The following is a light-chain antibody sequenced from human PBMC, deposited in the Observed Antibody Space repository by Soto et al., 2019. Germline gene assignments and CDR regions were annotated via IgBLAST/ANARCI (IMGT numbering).Light chain of an antibody. J-gene: IGKJ3*01. V-gene: IGKV2-28*01. CDR3: MQALQTPT. Sequence: DIVMTQSPLSLPVTPGEPASISCRSSQSLLHSNGYNYLDWYLQKPGQSPQLLIYLGSNRASGVPERFNGSGSGTDFTMKISRVEAEDVGVYYCMQALQTPTFGPGTRVDIK. CDR2: LGS. CDR1: QSLLHSNGYNY.